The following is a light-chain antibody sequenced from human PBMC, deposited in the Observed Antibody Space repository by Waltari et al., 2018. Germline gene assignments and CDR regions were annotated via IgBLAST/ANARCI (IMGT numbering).Light chain of an antibody. CDR3: LLSYSGPRPWV. V-gene: IGLV7-46*01. CDR1: TGPVTRDHY. J-gene: IGLJ3*02. CDR2: DTS. Sequence: QAVVTQEPSLTVSPGGTVTLTCGSNTGPVTRDHYPYWFQQPPGQAPRTLIYDTSNKHSWTPARFSGSLIGGKAALTLSGAQPEDEAEYYCLLSYSGPRPWVFGGGTKLTVL.